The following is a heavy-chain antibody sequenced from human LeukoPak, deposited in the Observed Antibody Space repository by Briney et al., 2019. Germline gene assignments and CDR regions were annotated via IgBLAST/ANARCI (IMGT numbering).Heavy chain of an antibody. CDR3: ARDMVRGIIKYYFDY. D-gene: IGHD3-10*01. J-gene: IGHJ4*02. CDR2: IYYNGNT. Sequence: SETLSLTCAVYGGSFSGYYWSWIRQPPGKGLEWIGYIYYNGNTNYNPSLKSRVTISVDTSKNQFSLKLSSVTAADTAVYYCARDMVRGIIKYYFDYWGQGTLVTVSS. CDR1: GGSFSGYY. V-gene: IGHV4-59*01.